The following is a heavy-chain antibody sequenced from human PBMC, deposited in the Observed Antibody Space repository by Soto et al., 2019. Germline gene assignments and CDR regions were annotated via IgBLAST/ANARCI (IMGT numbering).Heavy chain of an antibody. J-gene: IGHJ4*02. CDR3: TRPYYYDSSGYYPFDY. CDR1: GFTFSGSA. V-gene: IGHV3-73*01. Sequence: GSLRLSCAASGFTFSGSAMHWVRQASGKGLEWVGRIRSKANSYATAYAASVKGRFTISRDDSKNTAYLQMNSLKTEDTAVYYCTRPYYYDSSGYYPFDYWGQGTLVTVSS. CDR2: IRSKANSYAT. D-gene: IGHD3-22*01.